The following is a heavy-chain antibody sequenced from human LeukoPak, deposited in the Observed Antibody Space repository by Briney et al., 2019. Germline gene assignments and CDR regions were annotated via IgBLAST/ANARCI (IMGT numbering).Heavy chain of an antibody. Sequence: ASVKVSCKASGYTFTSYCMHWVRQAPGQGLEWMGIINPSGGSTSYAQKFQGRVTMTRNTSISTAYMELSSLRSEDTAVYYCARDAHGSGSPDDDYYYYYMDVWGKGTTVTISS. J-gene: IGHJ6*03. CDR2: INPSGGST. CDR1: GYTFTSYC. V-gene: IGHV1-46*01. D-gene: IGHD3-10*01. CDR3: ARDAHGSGSPDDDYYYYYMDV.